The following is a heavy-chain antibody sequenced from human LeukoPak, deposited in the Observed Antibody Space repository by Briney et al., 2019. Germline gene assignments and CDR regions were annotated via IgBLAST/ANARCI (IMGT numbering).Heavy chain of an antibody. Sequence: GGSLRLSCAASGFTFGDYAMHWVRQAPGKGLEWVSGISWNSGSIGYADSVKGRFTISRDNAKNSLYLQMNSLRAEDTALYYCAKAPLRFLEWLLGMGFDYWGQGTLVTVSS. CDR3: AKAPLRFLEWLLGMGFDY. J-gene: IGHJ4*02. V-gene: IGHV3-9*01. CDR2: ISWNSGSI. CDR1: GFTFGDYA. D-gene: IGHD3-3*01.